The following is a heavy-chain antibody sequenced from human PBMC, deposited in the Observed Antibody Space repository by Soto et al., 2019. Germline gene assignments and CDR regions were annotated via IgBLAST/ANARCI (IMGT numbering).Heavy chain of an antibody. V-gene: IGHV4-59*01. CDR2: VYYTGST. J-gene: IGHJ5*02. D-gene: IGHD2-21*02. Sequence: PSETLSLTCTVSGDSISTFYWGWMRQSPGKELEWIGYVYYTGSTNYNPSLKSRVTISVDRSKNQFSLKLTSANAADTAVYYCARVGPYCGGDCYSPPPWGQGTLVTVSS. CDR3: ARVGPYCGGDCYSPPP. CDR1: GDSISTFY.